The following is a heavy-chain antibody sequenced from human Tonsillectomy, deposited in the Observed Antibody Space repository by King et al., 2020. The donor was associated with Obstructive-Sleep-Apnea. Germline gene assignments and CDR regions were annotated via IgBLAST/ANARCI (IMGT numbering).Heavy chain of an antibody. CDR1: VYTFTSYG. J-gene: IGHJ4*02. CDR2: ISAYNGNT. D-gene: IGHD4-23*01. CDR3: ARDPSTPTPHRDFDY. V-gene: IGHV1-18*04. Sequence: QLVQSGAEVKKPGASVKVSCKASVYTFTSYGISWVRQAPGQGLEWMGWISAYNGNTNYAQKLQGRGTMTTDTSTSTAYMELRSLRSDDTAVYYCARDPSTPTPHRDFDYWGQGTLVTVSS.